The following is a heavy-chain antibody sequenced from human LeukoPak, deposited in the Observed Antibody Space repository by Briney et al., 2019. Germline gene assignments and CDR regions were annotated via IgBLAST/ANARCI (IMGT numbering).Heavy chain of an antibody. CDR2: ISDNGGTI. CDR1: GFTFSNFV. CDR3: AKDPAIRGGKGFDS. Sequence: GGSLRLSCTASGFTFSNFVMSWVRQAPGKGLEWVSSISDNGGTIYHTDSVKGRFTTSRDNSKKTLYLQMNSLRAEDTAIYYCAKDPAIRGGKGFDSWGQGTLVTVSS. J-gene: IGHJ4*02. D-gene: IGHD3-16*01. V-gene: IGHV3-23*01.